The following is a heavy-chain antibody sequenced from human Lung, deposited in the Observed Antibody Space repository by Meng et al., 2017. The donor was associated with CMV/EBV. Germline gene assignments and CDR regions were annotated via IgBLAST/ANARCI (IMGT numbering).Heavy chain of an antibody. CDR2: INAYNGDT. V-gene: IGHV1-18*04. CDR3: ARVEVGITSGDY. D-gene: IGHD1-26*01. CDR1: GYTFTTYY. J-gene: IGHJ4*02. Sequence: QVQLVQSGAEVKKPGASVKVSCKASGYTFTTYYMHWVRQAPGQGLEWMGWINAYNGDTNYAQTLQGRVTMTTDTSTSTAYMELRSLRSDDTAVYYCARVEVGITSGDYWGQGTLVTASS.